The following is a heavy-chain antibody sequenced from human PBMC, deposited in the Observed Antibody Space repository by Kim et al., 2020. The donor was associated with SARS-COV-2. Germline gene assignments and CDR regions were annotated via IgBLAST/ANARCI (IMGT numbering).Heavy chain of an antibody. CDR2: IYYSGST. V-gene: IGHV4-39*01. J-gene: IGHJ4*02. CDR1: GGSISSSSYY. D-gene: IGHD3-16*02. CDR3: ASNNEGDYFWGSYRYWSPITRVYYFDY. Sequence: SETLSLTCTVSGGSISSSSYYWGWIRQPPGKGLEWIGSIYYSGSTYYNPSLKSRVTISVDTSKNQFSLKLSSVTAADTAVYYCASNNEGDYFWGSYRYWSPITRVYYFDYWGQGTLFTVSS.